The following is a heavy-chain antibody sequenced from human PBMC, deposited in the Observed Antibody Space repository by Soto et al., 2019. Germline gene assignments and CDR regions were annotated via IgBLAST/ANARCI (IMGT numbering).Heavy chain of an antibody. V-gene: IGHV1-3*01. Sequence: ASVKVSCKASGYTFTSYAMHWVRQAPGQRLEWMGWINAGNGNTKYSQKFQGRVTITRDTSASTAYMELSSLRSEDTAVYYCARELDCSGGSCYSRYGLDWGQGTLVTVSS. CDR3: ARELDCSGGSCYSRYGLD. D-gene: IGHD2-15*01. CDR2: INAGNGNT. J-gene: IGHJ4*02. CDR1: GYTFTSYA.